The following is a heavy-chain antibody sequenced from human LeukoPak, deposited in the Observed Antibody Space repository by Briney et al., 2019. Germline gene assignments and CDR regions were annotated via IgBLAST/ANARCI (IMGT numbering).Heavy chain of an antibody. J-gene: IGHJ4*02. V-gene: IGHV3-9*01. Sequence: GGSLRLSCAASGFTFVDYAMHWVRHAPGKGLEWVSGISWNSGSIGYADSVKGRFTISRDNDKNSLYLQMNSLRAEDTALYYCAKDSDILTGYPVSYFDYWGQGTLVTVSS. CDR3: AKDSDILTGYPVSYFDY. CDR2: ISWNSGSI. CDR1: GFTFVDYA. D-gene: IGHD3-9*01.